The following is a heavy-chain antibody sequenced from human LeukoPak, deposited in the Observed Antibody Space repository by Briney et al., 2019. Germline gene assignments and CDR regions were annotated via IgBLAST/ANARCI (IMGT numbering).Heavy chain of an antibody. J-gene: IGHJ4*02. Sequence: PGGSLRLSCAASGFTVSSNYMSWVRQAPEKGLEWVSAISGSGGSTYYADSVKGRFTISRDNSKNTLYLQMNSLRAEDTAVYYCAKKFSSGSQLFDYWGQGTLVTVSS. CDR3: AKKFSSGSQLFDY. V-gene: IGHV3-23*01. CDR1: GFTVSSNY. D-gene: IGHD6-19*01. CDR2: ISGSGGST.